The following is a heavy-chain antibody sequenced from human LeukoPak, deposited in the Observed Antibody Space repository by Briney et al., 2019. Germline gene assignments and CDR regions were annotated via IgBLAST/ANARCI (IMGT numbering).Heavy chain of an antibody. V-gene: IGHV3-23*01. CDR3: ARDKSAGADTGSSFYY. Sequence: GGSLRLSCVVSGFTFSNYAMSWVRQAPGQGLDWVSAISDSGVTAYYADSVKGRFTISRDNSKSTLYLQMNSLRAEDTAVYYCARDKSAGADTGSSFYYWGQGALVTVSS. CDR2: ISDSGVTA. D-gene: IGHD3-10*01. CDR1: GFTFSNYA. J-gene: IGHJ4*02.